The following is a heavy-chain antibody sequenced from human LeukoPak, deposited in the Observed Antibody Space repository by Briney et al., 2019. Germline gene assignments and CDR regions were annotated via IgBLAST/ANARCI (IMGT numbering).Heavy chain of an antibody. D-gene: IGHD3-22*01. Sequence: SVKVSCKASGGTFSSYAISWVRQAPGQGLEWMGGIIPIFGTANYAQKFQGRVTITTDESTSTAYMELSSLRSEDTAVYYCARGYYDSSGYSYWFDPWGQGTLVTVSS. CDR2: IIPIFGTA. CDR3: ARGYYDSSGYSYWFDP. J-gene: IGHJ5*02. V-gene: IGHV1-69*05. CDR1: GGTFSSYA.